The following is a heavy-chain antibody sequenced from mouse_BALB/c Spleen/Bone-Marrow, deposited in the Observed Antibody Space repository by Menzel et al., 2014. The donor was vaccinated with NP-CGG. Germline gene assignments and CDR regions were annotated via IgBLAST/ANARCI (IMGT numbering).Heavy chain of an antibody. J-gene: IGHJ2*01. CDR3: ARHDYDEENFDY. Sequence: EVKLVESGGDLVKPGGSLKLSCAASGFTFSSYGMSWVRQTPDKRLEWVATISSGGSCTYYPDSVKGRFTIFRDNAKNTLYLQMSSLKSEDTAMYYCARHDYDEENFDYWGQGTTLTVSS. CDR1: GFTFSSYG. V-gene: IGHV5-6*01. CDR2: ISSGGSCT. D-gene: IGHD2-4*01.